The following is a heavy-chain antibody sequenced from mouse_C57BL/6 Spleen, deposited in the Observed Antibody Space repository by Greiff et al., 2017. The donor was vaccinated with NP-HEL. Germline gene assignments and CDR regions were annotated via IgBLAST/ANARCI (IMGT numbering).Heavy chain of an antibody. CDR2: ISYDGSN. V-gene: IGHV3-6*01. D-gene: IGHD2-3*01. CDR1: GYSITSGYY. J-gene: IGHJ1*03. Sequence: EVKLMESGPGLVKPSQSLSLTCSVTGYSITSGYYRHWNRQSPGNKLEWMGYISYDGSNNYNPSLKNRISITRDTSKDQFYLKLNSVTTEDTATYYGARNYDDWYCDVWGTGTTVTVSS. CDR3: ARNYDDWYCDV.